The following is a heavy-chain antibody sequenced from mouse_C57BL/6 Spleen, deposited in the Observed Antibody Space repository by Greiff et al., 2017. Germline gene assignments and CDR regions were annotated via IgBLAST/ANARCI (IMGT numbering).Heavy chain of an antibody. CDR1: GFTFSDYG. D-gene: IGHD1-1*01. CDR2: ISSGSSTI. CDR3: ARKEGYGSSYGYAMDY. V-gene: IGHV5-17*01. J-gene: IGHJ4*01. Sequence: EVKLVESGGGLVKPGGSLKLSCAASGFTFSDYGMHWVRQAPEKGLEWVAYISSGSSTIYYADTVKGRFTISRDNAKNTLFLQMTSLRSEDTAMYYCARKEGYGSSYGYAMDYWGQGTSVTVSS.